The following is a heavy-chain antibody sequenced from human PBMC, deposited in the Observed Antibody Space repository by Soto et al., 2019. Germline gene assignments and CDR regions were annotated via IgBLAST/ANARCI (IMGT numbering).Heavy chain of an antibody. V-gene: IGHV3-30*18. D-gene: IGHD3-3*01. CDR3: AKVLRFLEWLSSVWFDP. J-gene: IGHJ5*02. CDR1: GFTFSSYG. Sequence: GGSLRLSCAASGFTFSSYGMHWVRQAPGKGLEWVAVISYDGSNKYFAVSVKGRFTISRDNSKNTLYLQMNSLRAEDTVVFYCAKVLRFLEWLSSVWFDPWGQGTLVTVSS. CDR2: ISYDGSNK.